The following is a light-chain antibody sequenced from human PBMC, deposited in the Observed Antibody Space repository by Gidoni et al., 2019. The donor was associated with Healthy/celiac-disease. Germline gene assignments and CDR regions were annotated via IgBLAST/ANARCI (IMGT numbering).Light chain of an antibody. CDR3: SSYTSSSTVV. CDR2: DVS. V-gene: IGLV2-14*01. CDR1: SSDVGCYNY. J-gene: IGLJ3*02. Sequence: QSALPQSASVSGSPGLSITISCTGTSSDVGCYNYVPWYQQHPRKAPKLMIYDVSHRPSGVSNRFSGSKSGNTASLTISGLQAEDEADYYCSSYTSSSTVVFGGGTKLTVL.